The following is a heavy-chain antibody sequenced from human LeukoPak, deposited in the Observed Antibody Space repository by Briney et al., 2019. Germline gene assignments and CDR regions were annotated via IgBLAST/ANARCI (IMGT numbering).Heavy chain of an antibody. CDR1: GGTFSNYA. Sequence: SVKVSCKASGGTFSNYAINWVRQAPGQGLEWMGGIAPLFGTTNYAQRFQGRVTITTDESTSSAYMELSSLRSHDTAVYYCAIGSGSYQGGWFDPWGQGTLVTVSS. V-gene: IGHV1-69*05. CDR2: IAPLFGTT. J-gene: IGHJ5*02. CDR3: AIGSGSYQGGWFDP. D-gene: IGHD1-26*01.